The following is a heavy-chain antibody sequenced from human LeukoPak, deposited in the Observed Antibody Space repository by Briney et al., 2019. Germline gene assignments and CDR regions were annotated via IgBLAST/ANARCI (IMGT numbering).Heavy chain of an antibody. CDR2: IIPIFGTA. CDR3: AREGYYGSGRYMDV. J-gene: IGHJ6*03. Sequence: AASVKASCKASGGTFSSYAISWVRQAPGQGLEWMGGIIPIFGTANYAQKFQGRVTITTDESTSTAYMELSSLRSEDTAVYYCAREGYYGSGRYMDVWGKGTTVTVSS. CDR1: GGTFSSYA. D-gene: IGHD3-10*01. V-gene: IGHV1-69*05.